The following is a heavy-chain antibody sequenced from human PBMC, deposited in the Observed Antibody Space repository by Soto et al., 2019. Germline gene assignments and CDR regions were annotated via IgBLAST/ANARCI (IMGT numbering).Heavy chain of an antibody. Sequence: GGSLRLSCAASLFTFSSYAMSWVRQAPGKGLEWVSAISGSGGSTYYADSVKVRFTISRDNSKHTLYLQMNSVRAEDTAVYYCATRRWSDAFDIWGQGTMVTVS. V-gene: IGHV3-23*01. CDR3: ATRRWSDAFDI. CDR1: LFTFSSYA. D-gene: IGHD2-15*01. J-gene: IGHJ3*02. CDR2: ISGSGGST.